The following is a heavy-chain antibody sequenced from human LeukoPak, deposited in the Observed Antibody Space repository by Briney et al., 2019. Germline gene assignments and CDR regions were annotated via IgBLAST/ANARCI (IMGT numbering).Heavy chain of an antibody. CDR2: INYIGST. D-gene: IGHD1-7*01. Sequence: PSETLSLTCSVSGDSISSGSYYWGWIRQPPGKGLEWIGIINYIGSTYYNPSLKSRVTISVDTSKNQFSLKLSSVTAADTAVYYCTRLTYNWNSIDYWGQATLVTVSS. CDR3: TRLTYNWNSIDY. J-gene: IGHJ4*02. V-gene: IGHV4-39*01. CDR1: GDSISSGSYY.